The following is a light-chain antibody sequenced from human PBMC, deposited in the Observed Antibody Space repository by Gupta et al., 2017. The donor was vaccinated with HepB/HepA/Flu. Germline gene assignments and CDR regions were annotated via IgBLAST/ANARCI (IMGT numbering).Light chain of an antibody. Sequence: DIQMTQSPSSLSASVGDRVTITCRASQDIRNDLLGWFQQKPGKAPKRLIYAASSLDGGVPSRFSGSGSGTEFTLTISSLQPEDFATYYCLHHNSYPFTFGHGTKVDIK. CDR2: AAS. CDR3: LHHNSYPFT. V-gene: IGKV1-17*01. CDR1: QDIRND. J-gene: IGKJ3*01.